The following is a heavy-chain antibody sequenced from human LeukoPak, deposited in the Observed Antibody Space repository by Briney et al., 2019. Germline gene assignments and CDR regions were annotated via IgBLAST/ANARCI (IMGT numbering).Heavy chain of an antibody. D-gene: IGHD4-17*01. CDR2: IYYTGST. CDR3: ARATYGDLPYDY. Sequence: SETLSLTCTVSGGPISSYYWSWIRQPPGKGLEWIGYIYYTGSTKYNPSLKSRVTISIDTSKNQFSLNLSSVTAADTAVYYCARATYGDLPYDYWGQGTLVTVSS. J-gene: IGHJ4*02. CDR1: GGPISSYY. V-gene: IGHV4-59*01.